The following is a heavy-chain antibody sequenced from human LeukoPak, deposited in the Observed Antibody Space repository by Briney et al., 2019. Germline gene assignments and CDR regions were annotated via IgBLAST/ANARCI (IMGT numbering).Heavy chain of an antibody. D-gene: IGHD3-10*01. J-gene: IGHJ4*02. CDR2: IIPIFGTA. V-gene: IGHV1-69*05. CDR3: AREDYYGSGRHPFDY. Sequence: SVKLSCKASGCTFSSYAISWVRQAPGQGLEWMGRIIPIFGTANYAQKFQGRVTITTDESTSTAYMELSSLRSEDTAVYYCAREDYYGSGRHPFDYWGKGTLVTVSS. CDR1: GCTFSSYA.